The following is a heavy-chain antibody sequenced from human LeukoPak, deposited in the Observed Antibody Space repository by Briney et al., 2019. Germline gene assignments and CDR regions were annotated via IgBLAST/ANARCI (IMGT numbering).Heavy chain of an antibody. CDR2: IYHSGST. CDR1: GGSISSSNW. D-gene: IGHD6-13*01. J-gene: IGHJ4*02. CDR3: ARGPSSSSFLDY. V-gene: IGHV4-4*02. Sequence: SETLSLTCAVSGGSISSSNWWSWVRQPPGKGLEWIGEIYHSGSTNYNPSLKSRVTISVGKSKNQFSLKLSSVTAADTAVYYCARGPSSSSFLDYWGQGTLVTVSS.